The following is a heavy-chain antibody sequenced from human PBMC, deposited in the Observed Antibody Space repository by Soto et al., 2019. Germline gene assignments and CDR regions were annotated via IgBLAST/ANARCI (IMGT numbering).Heavy chain of an antibody. D-gene: IGHD3-10*01. CDR1: GFSLSTSGVG. CDR3: SHPIHSGTYDY. V-gene: IGHV2-5*02. Sequence: SGPTLVNPTQTLTLTCTFSGFSLSTSGVGVGWIRQPPGRALEWLALIYWDDSKRYSPSLKSRLTITKDTSKNQVVLTMTNMDHVDTATYYGSHPIHSGTYDYWGQGTLVPVSS. CDR2: IYWDDSK. J-gene: IGHJ4*02.